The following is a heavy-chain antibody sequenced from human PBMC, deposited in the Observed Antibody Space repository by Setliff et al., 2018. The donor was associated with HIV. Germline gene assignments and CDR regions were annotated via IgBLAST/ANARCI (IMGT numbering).Heavy chain of an antibody. Sequence: ETLSLTCTVSGGSISSSSYYWGWVRQAPGKGLEWVSSISSSSSYIYYADSVKGRFTISRDNAKNSLYLQMNSLRAEDTAVYYCARGGYSYGSYYFDYWGQGTLVTVSS. J-gene: IGHJ4*02. CDR1: GGSISSSSYY. CDR3: ARGGYSYGSYYFDY. CDR2: ISSSSSYI. D-gene: IGHD5-18*01. V-gene: IGHV3-21*01.